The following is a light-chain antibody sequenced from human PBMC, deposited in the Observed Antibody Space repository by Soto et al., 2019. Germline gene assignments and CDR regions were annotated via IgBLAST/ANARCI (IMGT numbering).Light chain of an antibody. CDR3: GSWDSSLSAYV. Sequence: QSVLTQPPSVSAAPGQKVTISCSGSSSNIGGNSVSWYQQLPGTAPKLLIYDDNKRPXXXXXXXXXXXXXXXXXXGITGFQTGDEADYYCGSWDSSLSAYVFGTGTKVTVL. J-gene: IGLJ1*01. CDR2: DDN. CDR1: SSNIGGNS. V-gene: IGLV1-51*01.